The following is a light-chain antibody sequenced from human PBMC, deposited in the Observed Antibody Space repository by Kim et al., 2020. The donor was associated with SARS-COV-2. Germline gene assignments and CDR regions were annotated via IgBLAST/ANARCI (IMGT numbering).Light chain of an antibody. J-gene: IGLJ3*02. CDR2: EVT. Sequence: QSTPISCTGTSSDVDDYNYVSWYQQHPGKAPKLMIYEVTTRPSGVSYRFSGSKSGNTASLTISGLQAEDEADYYCSSYTSSSGLMVFGGGTQLTVL. CDR1: SSDVDDYNY. V-gene: IGLV2-14*01. CDR3: SSYTSSSGLMV.